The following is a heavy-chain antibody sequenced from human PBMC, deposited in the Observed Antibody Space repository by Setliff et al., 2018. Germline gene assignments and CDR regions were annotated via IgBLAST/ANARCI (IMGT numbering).Heavy chain of an antibody. CDR1: GGSISGSSYY. CDR3: ARGKLRLGQLSLFYGFDI. Sequence: PSETLSLTCAVSGGSISGSSYYWSWIRQPAGKGLEWIGRIYSSGSTNFNPSLKSQVTMSMDTSKNQFSLKLSSVTAADTAIYYCARGKLRLGQLSLFYGFDIWGQGTMVTVSS. D-gene: IGHD3-16*02. CDR2: IYSSGST. V-gene: IGHV4-61*02. J-gene: IGHJ3*02.